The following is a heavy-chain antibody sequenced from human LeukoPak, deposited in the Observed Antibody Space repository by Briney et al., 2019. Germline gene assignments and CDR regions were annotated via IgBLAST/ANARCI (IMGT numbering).Heavy chain of an antibody. D-gene: IGHD1-14*01. V-gene: IGHV3-30*04. J-gene: IGHJ3*02. Sequence: GGSLRLSCAAHGFTFSSYAMHWVRQAPGKGLEWVAVISYDGSNKYYADSVKGRFTISRDNSKNTLYLQMNSLRAEDTAVYYCARRYKGAFDIWGQGTMVTVSS. CDR2: ISYDGSNK. CDR3: ARRYKGAFDI. CDR1: GFTFSSYA.